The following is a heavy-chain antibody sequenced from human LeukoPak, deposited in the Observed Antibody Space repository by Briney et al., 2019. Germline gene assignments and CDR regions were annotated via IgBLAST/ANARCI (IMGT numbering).Heavy chain of an antibody. Sequence: GGSLRLSCAASGFTFSSYGMHWVRQAPGKGLEWVAFIRYDGSNKYYADSVKGRFTISRDNSKNTLYLQMNSLRAEDTAVYYCARTTQELLRAFDIWGQGTMVTVSS. V-gene: IGHV3-30*02. CDR2: IRYDGSNK. J-gene: IGHJ3*02. CDR1: GFTFSSYG. CDR3: ARTTQELLRAFDI. D-gene: IGHD1-26*01.